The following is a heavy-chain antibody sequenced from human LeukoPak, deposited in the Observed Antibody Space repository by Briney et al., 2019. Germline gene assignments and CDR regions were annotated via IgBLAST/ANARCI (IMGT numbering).Heavy chain of an antibody. CDR3: ARGRQDVTMIVVVMTAVSYYLDV. CDR2: MNPSGST. J-gene: IGHJ6*03. D-gene: IGHD3-22*01. Sequence: SETLSLTCAVYGGSFSGYYWTWIRHTPEKGLEWIGEMNPSGSTNYNPSLKSRVTISVDTSKNQFSLKLSSVTAADTAVYYCARGRQDVTMIVVVMTAVSYYLDVWGKGTTVTVS. V-gene: IGHV4-34*01. CDR1: GGSFSGYY.